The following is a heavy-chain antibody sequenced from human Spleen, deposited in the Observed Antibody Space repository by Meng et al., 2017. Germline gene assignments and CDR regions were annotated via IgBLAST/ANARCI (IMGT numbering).Heavy chain of an antibody. CDR3: TRDGYSDCSSTSCFDY. Sequence: QGQLCQSGSELKIPGASVKGSCKASGYTLTDYAINWVRQAPGQGLEWMGWINSVTGNPTYARGFTGRFVFSLDTSVSTAYLQISSLKTDDTAMYYCTRDGYSDCSSTSCFDYWGQGTLVTVSS. J-gene: IGHJ4*02. CDR1: GYTLTDYA. D-gene: IGHD2-2*01. V-gene: IGHV7-4-1*02. CDR2: INSVTGNP.